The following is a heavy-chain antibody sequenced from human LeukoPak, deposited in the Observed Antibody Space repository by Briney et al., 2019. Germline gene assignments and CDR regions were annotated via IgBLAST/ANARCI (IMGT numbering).Heavy chain of an antibody. V-gene: IGHV4-34*01. Sequence: SATVSLTCAVYGGSFSGYYWSWIRQPPGKGLEWIGEINHKGSTNYKSSLKSRVTISVDPSKNQFSLKLSSVTAADTAVYYCARLHYYYGMDVWGQGTTVISSS. J-gene: IGHJ6*02. CDR1: GGSFSGYY. CDR2: INHKGST. CDR3: ARLHYYYGMDV.